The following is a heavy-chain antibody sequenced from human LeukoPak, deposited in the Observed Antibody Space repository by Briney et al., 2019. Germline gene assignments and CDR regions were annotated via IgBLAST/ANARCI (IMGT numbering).Heavy chain of an antibody. D-gene: IGHD3-10*01. V-gene: IGHV1-69*13. Sequence: ASVKVSCKASGGTFSSYAISWVRQAPGQGLEWMGGIIPIFGTANYAQKFQGRVTITADESTSTAYMELSSLRSEDTAVYCCTVWFGELYNWFDPWGQGTLVTVSS. CDR3: TVWFGELYNWFDP. CDR1: GGTFSSYA. J-gene: IGHJ5*02. CDR2: IIPIFGTA.